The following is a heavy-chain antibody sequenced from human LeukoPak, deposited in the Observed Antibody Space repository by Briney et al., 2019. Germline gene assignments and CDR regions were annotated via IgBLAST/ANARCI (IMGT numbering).Heavy chain of an antibody. D-gene: IGHD1-1*01. CDR3: AKDLNATPTSAFDI. Sequence: GGSLRLSCAASGFTFSSHAMSWVRQAPGKGLEWVSGISGSGGVTYYADSVKGRFSISRDNSINTVSLQMSSLTVEDTALYFCAKDLNATPTSAFDIWGQGALVTVSS. CDR1: GFTFSSHA. V-gene: IGHV3-23*01. CDR2: ISGSGGVT. J-gene: IGHJ3*02.